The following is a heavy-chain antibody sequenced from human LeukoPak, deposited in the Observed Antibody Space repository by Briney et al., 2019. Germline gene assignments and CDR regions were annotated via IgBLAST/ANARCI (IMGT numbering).Heavy chain of an antibody. CDR2: IYHNGYA. CDR1: GYSISRAYY. V-gene: IGHV4-38-2*01. Sequence: SETLSLTCAVSGYSISRAYYWGWIRQPPGKGLEWIGSIYHNGYAYYNPSLKSRATISVATSKNQFSLRLSSVTAADTAVYYCARLIKYSSSAEGFDYWGQGTLVTVSS. J-gene: IGHJ4*02. D-gene: IGHD6-6*01. CDR3: ARLIKYSSSAEGFDY.